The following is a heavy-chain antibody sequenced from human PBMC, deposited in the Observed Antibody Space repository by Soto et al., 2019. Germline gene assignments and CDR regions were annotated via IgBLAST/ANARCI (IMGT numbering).Heavy chain of an antibody. CDR3: ARRGSPGFITAAAFWNWFDP. CDR1: GGSFSGYY. V-gene: IGHV4-34*01. J-gene: IGHJ5*02. D-gene: IGHD6-13*01. Sequence: SETLSLTCAVYGGSFSGYYWSWIRQPPGKGLEWIGEINHSGSTNYNPSLKSRVTISVDTSKNQFSLKLSSVTAADTAVYYCARRGSPGFITAAAFWNWFDPWGQGTLVTVSS. CDR2: INHSGST.